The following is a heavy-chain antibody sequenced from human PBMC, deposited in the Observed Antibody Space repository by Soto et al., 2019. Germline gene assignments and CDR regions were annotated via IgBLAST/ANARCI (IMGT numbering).Heavy chain of an antibody. Sequence: EVQLLESGGGLVQPGGSLRLYCAASGFTFSNYAMSWVRQAPGKGLEWVSGISDSGGSAYNADSVKGRFTISRDNAKSTLYLQMNSLRAEDTAVYYCAKDVSYGGKRPYYLDYLGQGTLVTVSS. CDR2: ISDSGGSA. CDR3: AKDVSYGGKRPYYLDY. CDR1: GFTFSNYA. D-gene: IGHD4-17*01. V-gene: IGHV3-23*01. J-gene: IGHJ4*02.